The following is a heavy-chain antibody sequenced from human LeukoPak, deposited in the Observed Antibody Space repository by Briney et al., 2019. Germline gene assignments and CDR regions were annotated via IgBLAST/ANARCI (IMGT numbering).Heavy chain of an antibody. V-gene: IGHV4-39*01. CDR2: IFYSGST. J-gene: IGHJ4*02. Sequence: PSETLSLTCTVSGGSISTSSYYWGWVRQPPGKGLEWIGNIFYSGSTYYNPSLKSRVTISVDTSKNQFSLKLSSVTAADTAVYYCAMDYGYYFDYWGQGTLVTVSS. CDR3: AMDYGYYFDY. D-gene: IGHD4-17*01. CDR1: GGSISTSSYY.